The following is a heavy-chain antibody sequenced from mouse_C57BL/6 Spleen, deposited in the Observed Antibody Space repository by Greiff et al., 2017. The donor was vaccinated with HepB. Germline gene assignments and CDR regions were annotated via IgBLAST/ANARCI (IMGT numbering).Heavy chain of an antibody. J-gene: IGHJ3*01. CDR3: ARRVSGSSPAWFAY. V-gene: IGHV5-6*02. D-gene: IGHD1-1*01. CDR2: ISSGGSYT. Sequence: EVKVVESGGDLVKPGGSLKLSCAASGFTFSSYGMSWVRQTPDKRLEWVATISSGGSYTYYPDSVKGRFTISRDNAKNTLYLQMSSLKSEDTAMYYGARRVSGSSPAWFAYWGQGTLVTVSA. CDR1: GFTFSSYG.